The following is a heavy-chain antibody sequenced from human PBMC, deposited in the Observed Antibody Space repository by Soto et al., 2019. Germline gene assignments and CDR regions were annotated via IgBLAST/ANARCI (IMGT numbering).Heavy chain of an antibody. CDR1: GGSISSYY. CDR2: IYYSGST. D-gene: IGHD3-10*01. J-gene: IGHJ3*02. Sequence: SETLSLTCTVSGGSISSYYWSWIRQPPGKGLEWIGYIYYSGSTNYNPSLKSRVTISVDTAKNQFSLKLSSVTAADTAVYDCARVGAYYYGSGSYYAFDIWGQGTMVTVSS. CDR3: ARVGAYYYGSGSYYAFDI. V-gene: IGHV4-59*01.